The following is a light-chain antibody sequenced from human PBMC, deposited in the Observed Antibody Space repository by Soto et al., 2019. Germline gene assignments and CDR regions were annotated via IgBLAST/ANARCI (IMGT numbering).Light chain of an antibody. CDR3: QQYGSSPYT. Sequence: EIGLTQSPGTLSLSPGERATLSCRASQSVSSSYLAWYQQKPGQAPRLLIYGPSSKATGIPDRFSGSGSGTDFTLTISRVEPEDFAVYYCQQYGSSPYTFGQGTKLEIK. CDR2: GPS. V-gene: IGKV3-20*01. J-gene: IGKJ2*01. CDR1: QSVSSSY.